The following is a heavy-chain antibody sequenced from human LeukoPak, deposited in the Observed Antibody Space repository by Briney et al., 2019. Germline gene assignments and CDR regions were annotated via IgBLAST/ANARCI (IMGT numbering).Heavy chain of an antibody. Sequence: GGSLRLSCAASGFTFSSYEMNWVRQAPGKGLEWVALIGHDGADKYYADSVKGRFTISRDNSKNTLFLQMNSLRAEDTAVYYCAKGGDYSSGWYQWFDPWGQGTLVTVSS. D-gene: IGHD6-19*01. J-gene: IGHJ5*02. CDR1: GFTFSSYE. CDR3: AKGGDYSSGWYQWFDP. CDR2: IGHDGADK. V-gene: IGHV3-30*02.